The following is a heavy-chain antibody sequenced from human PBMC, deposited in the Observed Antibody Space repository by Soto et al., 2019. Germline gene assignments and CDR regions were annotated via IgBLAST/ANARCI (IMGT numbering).Heavy chain of an antibody. J-gene: IGHJ4*02. CDR3: AGDPATNGNYFDY. Sequence: ASVKVSCKASGYTFTTSYIHWVRQAPGQGLEWMGVINPSDGSTNYAQKFQGRITMTRDTSTSTVYMELSSLGSDDTAVFYCAGDPATNGNYFDYWGQGTLVTVSS. V-gene: IGHV1-46*01. D-gene: IGHD1-26*01. CDR2: INPSDGST. CDR1: GYTFTTSY.